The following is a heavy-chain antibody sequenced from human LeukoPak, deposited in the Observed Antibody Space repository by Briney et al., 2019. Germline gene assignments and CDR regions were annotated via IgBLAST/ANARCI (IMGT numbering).Heavy chain of an antibody. Sequence: ASVKVSCKVSGYTLTELSMHRVRQAPGKGLEWMGGFDPEDGETIYAQKFQGRVTMTEDTSIDTAYMELSSLRSEDTAVYYCATVYYDKRRSFDYWGQGTLVTVSS. CDR2: FDPEDGET. CDR3: ATVYYDKRRSFDY. CDR1: GYTLTELS. J-gene: IGHJ4*02. V-gene: IGHV1-24*01. D-gene: IGHD3-22*01.